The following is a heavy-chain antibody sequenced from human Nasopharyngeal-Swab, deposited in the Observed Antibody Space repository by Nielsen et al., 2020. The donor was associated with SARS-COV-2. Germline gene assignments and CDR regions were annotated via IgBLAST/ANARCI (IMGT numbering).Heavy chain of an antibody. Sequence: GSLRLSCSVSGGSISGYFLSWVRQPAGEGLEWIGRVYTSGSTNYNPSLKSRVTISIDMSKNQFSLELRSVTAADTAFYYCARSGTTKYGLDVWGQGTTVIVSS. CDR1: GGSISGYF. J-gene: IGHJ6*01. CDR2: VYTSGST. V-gene: IGHV4-4*07. CDR3: ARSGTTKYGLDV. D-gene: IGHD1-1*01.